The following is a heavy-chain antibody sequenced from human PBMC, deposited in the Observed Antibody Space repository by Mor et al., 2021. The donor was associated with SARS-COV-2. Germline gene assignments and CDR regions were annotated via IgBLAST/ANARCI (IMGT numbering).Heavy chain of an antibody. J-gene: IGHJ6*02. CDR3: AKGGFYYYYGMDV. V-gene: IGHV3-30*18. Sequence: WVAVMSYDGSNKYYADSVKGRFTISRDNSKNTLYLQVNTLRAEDTAVYYCAKGGFYYYYGMDVWGQGTTVTVSS. CDR2: MSYDGSNK.